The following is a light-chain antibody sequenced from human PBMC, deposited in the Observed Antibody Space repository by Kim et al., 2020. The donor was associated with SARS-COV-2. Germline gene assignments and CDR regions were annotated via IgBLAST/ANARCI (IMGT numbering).Light chain of an antibody. V-gene: IGKV3-11*01. CDR1: QNVASY. Sequence: LSLGERATLPCRASQNVASYLAWYQQRPGQAPRLLIYDTSNRAAGIPARFSGSGSGTDFSLTISSLGAEDFAVYFCQQRSNWTLIFGGGTKVDIK. J-gene: IGKJ4*01. CDR2: DTS. CDR3: QQRSNWTLI.